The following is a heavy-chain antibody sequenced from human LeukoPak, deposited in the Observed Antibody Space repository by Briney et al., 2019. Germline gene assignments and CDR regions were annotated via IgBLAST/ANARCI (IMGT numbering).Heavy chain of an antibody. Sequence: ASVKVSCKASGYTFTSYDMHWVRQAPGQRLEWMGWINDGNGNTKYSQKFQGRDTITRDTSHGPEYMELEGQRSEDTAVYYCASDTSGGSGSYYPYWGQGTLVTVSS. CDR2: INDGNGNT. D-gene: IGHD3-10*01. CDR1: GYTFTSYD. V-gene: IGHV1-3*01. J-gene: IGHJ4*02. CDR3: ASDTSGGSGSYYPY.